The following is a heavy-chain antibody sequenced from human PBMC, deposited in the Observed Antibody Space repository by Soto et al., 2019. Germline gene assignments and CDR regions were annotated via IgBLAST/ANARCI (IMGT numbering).Heavy chain of an antibody. Sequence: QVQLVESGGGVVQPGRSLRLSCAASGFTFSSYAMHWVRQAPGKGLEWVAVISYDGSNKYYADSVKGRFTISRDNSKNTRYLQMNSLRAEDTAVYYCARDQSSYYDSSATDYWGQGTLVTVSS. D-gene: IGHD3-22*01. CDR3: ARDQSSYYDSSATDY. CDR2: ISYDGSNK. CDR1: GFTFSSYA. J-gene: IGHJ4*02. V-gene: IGHV3-30-3*01.